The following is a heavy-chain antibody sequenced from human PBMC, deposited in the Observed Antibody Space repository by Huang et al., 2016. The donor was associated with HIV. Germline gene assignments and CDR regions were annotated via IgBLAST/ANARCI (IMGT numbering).Heavy chain of an antibody. Sequence: QVQLQQWGAGLLKPSETLSLTCAVYGGSFSGYYWSWLRQSPGKGLEWIWEINHSGSTNYNPSLKSRLTISVDTSKNQFSLKLSSVTAADTAVYYCARERMMSWLDDHDAFDIWGQGTMVTVSS. J-gene: IGHJ3*02. V-gene: IGHV4-34*01. CDR2: INHSGST. CDR3: ARERMMSWLDDHDAFDI. D-gene: IGHD1-1*01. CDR1: GGSFSGYY.